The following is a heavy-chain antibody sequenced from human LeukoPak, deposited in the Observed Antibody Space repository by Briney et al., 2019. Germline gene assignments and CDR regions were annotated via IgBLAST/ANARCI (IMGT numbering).Heavy chain of an antibody. CDR3: ASKRRDKDNWFDP. Sequence: ASVKVSCKASGYTFTSYDINWVRQATGQGLEWMGWMNPNSGNTGYAQKFQGRVTMTTDTSTSTAYMELRSLRSDDTAVYYCASKRRDKDNWFDPWGQGTLVTVSS. V-gene: IGHV1-8*01. J-gene: IGHJ5*02. CDR1: GYTFTSYD. CDR2: MNPNSGNT.